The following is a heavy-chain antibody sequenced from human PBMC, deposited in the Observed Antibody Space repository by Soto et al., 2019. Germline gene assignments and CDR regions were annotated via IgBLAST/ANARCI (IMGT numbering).Heavy chain of an antibody. CDR2: MNPNSGNT. CDR3: ARGEFSTITVTSLSWYFDY. CDR1: GYTFTSYD. D-gene: IGHD4-17*01. V-gene: IGHV1-8*01. Sequence: WASVKVSCKASGYTFTSYDINWVRQATGQGLEWMGWMNPNSGNTGYAQKFQGRVTMTRNTSISTAYMELSSLRSEDTAVYYCARGEFSTITVTSLSWYFDYWGQGTLVAVSS. J-gene: IGHJ4*02.